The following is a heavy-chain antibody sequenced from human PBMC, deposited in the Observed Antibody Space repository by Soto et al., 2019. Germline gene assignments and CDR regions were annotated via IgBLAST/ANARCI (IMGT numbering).Heavy chain of an antibody. CDR2: INHSGST. Sequence: PSETLSLTCAVYGGSFSGYYWSWIRQPPGKGLEWIGEINHSGSTNYNPSLKSRVTISVDTSKNQFSLKLSSVTAADTAVYYCARGRGCSSTSCYSGNYYYYGMDVWGQGTTVTVYS. J-gene: IGHJ6*02. V-gene: IGHV4-34*01. CDR3: ARGRGCSSTSCYSGNYYYYGMDV. D-gene: IGHD2-2*01. CDR1: GGSFSGYY.